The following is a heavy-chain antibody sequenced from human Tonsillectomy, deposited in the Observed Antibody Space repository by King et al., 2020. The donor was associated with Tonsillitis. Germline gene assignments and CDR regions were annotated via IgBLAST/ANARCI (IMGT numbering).Heavy chain of an antibody. CDR2: IDWDDDK. CDR3: ARIRGGFGRDGYNYGFFDY. Sequence: VTLKESGPALVKPTQTLTLTCTFSGFSLSTSGMCVSWIRQPPGKALEWHALIDWDDDKYYSTSLKTRLTISKDTSKNQVVLTMTNMDPVDTATYYCARIRGGFGRDGYNYGFFDYWGQGTLVTVSS. CDR1: GFSLSTSGMC. J-gene: IGHJ4*02. V-gene: IGHV2-70*01. D-gene: IGHD5-24*01.